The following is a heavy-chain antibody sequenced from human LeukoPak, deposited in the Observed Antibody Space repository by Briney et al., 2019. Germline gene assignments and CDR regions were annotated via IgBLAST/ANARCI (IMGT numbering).Heavy chain of an antibody. CDR3: AKTTVGYSSGRYPGWPADC. V-gene: IGHV3-49*03. CDR2: IRSKAYGGTT. Sequence: GGSLRLSCAASGFTFSSYAMSWFRQAPGKGLEWVGFIRSKAYGGTTEYAPSVKGRFTISRDDSKSIAYLQMNSLTADDTAVYYCAKTTVGYSSGRYPGWPADCWGQGTLVTVSP. J-gene: IGHJ4*02. D-gene: IGHD6-19*01. CDR1: GFTFSSYA.